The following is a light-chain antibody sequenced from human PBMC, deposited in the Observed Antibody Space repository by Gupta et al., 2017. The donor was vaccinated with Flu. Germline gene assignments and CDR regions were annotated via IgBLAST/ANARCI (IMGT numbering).Light chain of an antibody. Sequence: IQMTQSPSSLSASVGDTVTITCRASRSINTFLHWYQQRPGTAPKLLIYSASTLQRGVPSRFSGRGSETAFTLTITSLQREDFATYYCQQAHTVPYFFGQGTKLDI. CDR2: SAS. J-gene: IGKJ2*01. CDR3: QQAHTVPYF. CDR1: RSINTF. V-gene: IGKV1-39*01.